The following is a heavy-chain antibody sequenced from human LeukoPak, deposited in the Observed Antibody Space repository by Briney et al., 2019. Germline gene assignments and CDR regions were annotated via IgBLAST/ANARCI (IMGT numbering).Heavy chain of an antibody. J-gene: IGHJ4*02. V-gene: IGHV3-7*01. CDR2: IKQDGSEK. CDR3: ARDSAEGDY. D-gene: IGHD3-10*01. CDR1: GFTFSSYW. Sequence: GGSLRLSCAASGFTFSSYWMSWGRQAPGKGVEWVANIKQDGSEKYYVDSVKGRFTISRDNAENSLYLQMNSLRAEDTAVYYCARDSAEGDYWGQGTLVTVSS.